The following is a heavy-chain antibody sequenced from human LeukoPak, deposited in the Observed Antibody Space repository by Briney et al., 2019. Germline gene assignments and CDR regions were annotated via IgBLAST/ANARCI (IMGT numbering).Heavy chain of an antibody. D-gene: IGHD2-15*01. Sequence: SETLSLTCTVFGDSVTGYFLNWVRQPPGKGLEWIGHIYKIGTTNYNPSLQSRLTISADTSKNQFSLQLRSVTAVGTAVYYCVIGVGWQPDYWGQGAMVT. J-gene: IGHJ4*02. CDR3: VIGVGWQPDY. V-gene: IGHV4-59*02. CDR1: GDSVTGYF. CDR2: IYKIGTT.